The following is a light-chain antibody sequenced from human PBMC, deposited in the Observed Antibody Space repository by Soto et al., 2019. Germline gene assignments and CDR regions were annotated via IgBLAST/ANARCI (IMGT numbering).Light chain of an antibody. CDR2: GAS. V-gene: IGKV1-12*01. Sequence: IQMTQSPASVSASVGDRVTITCRASQGSSSWLAWYKQRQGKAPKLLSFGASTLQTGGPSRFSGSGSGTDVTLTISSLQPEDFATYYCQQANSFPQTVGQGTRLEIK. CDR1: QGSSSW. CDR3: QQANSFPQT. J-gene: IGKJ5*01.